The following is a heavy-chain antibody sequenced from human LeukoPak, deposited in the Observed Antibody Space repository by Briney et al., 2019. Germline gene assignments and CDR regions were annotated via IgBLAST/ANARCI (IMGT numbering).Heavy chain of an antibody. J-gene: IGHJ5*02. Sequence: GGSLRLSCAAPGFTVSSYAMSGVRQAPGRGQEVVSAVSGSGGSTYYADSVKGRFTISRDNSKNTLYLQITSLRAEDTAVYYCAKGARGIVVVPAAPVRSWGQGTLVTVSS. D-gene: IGHD2-2*01. CDR3: AKGARGIVVVPAAPVRS. V-gene: IGHV3-23*01. CDR2: VSGSGGST. CDR1: GFTVSSYA.